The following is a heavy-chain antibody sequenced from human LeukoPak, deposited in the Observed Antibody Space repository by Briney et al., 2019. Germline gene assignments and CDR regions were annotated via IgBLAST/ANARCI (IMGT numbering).Heavy chain of an antibody. CDR2: ITSRGTSK. CDR3: ARDPGIAVI. Sequence: PGGSLRLSCAASEFTFSSYSMSWVRQAPGKGLEWVSSITSRGTSKFYADSVRGRFTISRDNARNSLYLQMNSLRAEDTALYYCARDPGIAVIWGQGTLVTVSS. J-gene: IGHJ4*02. V-gene: IGHV3-48*04. D-gene: IGHD6-19*01. CDR1: EFTFSSYS.